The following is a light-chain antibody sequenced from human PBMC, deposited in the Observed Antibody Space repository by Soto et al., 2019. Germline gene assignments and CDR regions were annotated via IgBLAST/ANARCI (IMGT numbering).Light chain of an antibody. CDR3: QQYNIWPQT. CDR2: SVS. CDR1: QSVSND. V-gene: IGKV3-15*01. J-gene: IGKJ1*01. Sequence: EMVLTQSPGTLSLSPGDRATLSCRASQSVSNDYVAWVQQKPGQTPRLLIYSVSSRATGIPARFSGSGSGTEFTLTISSLQSEDFAVYFCQQYNIWPQTFGQGTKVDIK.